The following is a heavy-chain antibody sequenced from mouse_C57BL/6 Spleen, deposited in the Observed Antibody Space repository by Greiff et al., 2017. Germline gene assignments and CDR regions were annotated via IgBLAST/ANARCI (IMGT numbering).Heavy chain of an antibody. CDR3: ARRYGSSYAMDY. Sequence: VQRVESGPGLVQPSQSLSITCTVSGFSLTSYGVHWVRQSPGKGLEWLGVIWRGGSTDYNAAFMSRLSITKDNSKSQVFFKMNSLQADDTAIYYCARRYGSSYAMDYWGQGTSVTVSS. CDR1: GFSLTSYG. D-gene: IGHD1-1*01. CDR2: IWRGGST. V-gene: IGHV2-5*01. J-gene: IGHJ4*01.